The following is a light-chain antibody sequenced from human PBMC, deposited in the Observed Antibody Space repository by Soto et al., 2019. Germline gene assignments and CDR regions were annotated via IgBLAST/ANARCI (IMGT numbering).Light chain of an antibody. CDR1: QSLTNNY. CDR2: DAS. V-gene: IGKV3D-11*02. CDR3: QQRSNWPIT. Sequence: GDRAKLSCSASQSLTNNYFAWYQQKPGRALRLLIYDASNRAKGIPARFSGSGPGTDFTLTISSLEPEDFAVYYCQQRSNWPITFGQGTRLE. J-gene: IGKJ5*01.